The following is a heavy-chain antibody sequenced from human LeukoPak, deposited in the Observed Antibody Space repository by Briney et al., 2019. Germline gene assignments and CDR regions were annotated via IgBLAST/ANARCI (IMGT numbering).Heavy chain of an antibody. V-gene: IGHV1-18*01. J-gene: IGHJ3*02. CDR2: ISAYNGNT. CDR3: ARADSSSSYFGAFDI. Sequence: ASVKVSCKASGYTFTSYGINWVRQAPGQGLEWMGWISAYNGNTNYAQKLQGRVTMTTDTSTSTAYMELRSLRSDDTAVYYCARADSSSSYFGAFDIWGQGTMVTVSS. D-gene: IGHD6-6*01. CDR1: GYTFTSYG.